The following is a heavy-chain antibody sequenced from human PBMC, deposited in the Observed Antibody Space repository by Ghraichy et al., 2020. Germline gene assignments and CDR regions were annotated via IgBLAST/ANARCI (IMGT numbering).Heavy chain of an antibody. CDR2: INHSGST. Sequence: SETLSLTCAVYGGSFSGYYWSWIRQPPGKGLEWIGEINHSGSTNYNPSLKSRVTISVDTSKNQFSLKLSSVTAADTAVYYCARVASWAHYFDYWGQGTLVTVSS. J-gene: IGHJ4*02. D-gene: IGHD1-26*01. V-gene: IGHV4-34*01. CDR3: ARVASWAHYFDY. CDR1: GGSFSGYY.